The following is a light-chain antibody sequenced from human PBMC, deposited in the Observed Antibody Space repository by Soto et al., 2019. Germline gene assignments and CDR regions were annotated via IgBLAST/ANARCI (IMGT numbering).Light chain of an antibody. CDR2: SSS. V-gene: IGKV1-39*01. CDR1: QCIITY. J-gene: IGKJ1*01. CDR3: QQSFSSRWT. Sequence: DIQLTQSPAARSASVGERVTITCRASQCIITYLNWYQQKPGKAPNLLIYSSSTLQSGVPSRFSGSGSGTDFTLTISSLQPEDFATYYCQQSFSSRWTFGQGTKVDIK.